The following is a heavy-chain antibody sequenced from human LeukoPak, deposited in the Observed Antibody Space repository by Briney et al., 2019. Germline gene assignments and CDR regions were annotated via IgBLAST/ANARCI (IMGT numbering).Heavy chain of an antibody. Sequence: SETLSLTCAVYGGSFSGYYWSWIRQSPGKGLEWIGYIYYSVTTKYNPSLKSRVTISPDTSKNQFSLKLSSVTAADTAVYYCAKGRKEANFDYWGQGTLVTVSS. CDR3: AKGRKEANFDY. J-gene: IGHJ4*02. CDR2: IYYSVTT. CDR1: GGSFSGYY. V-gene: IGHV4-59*01.